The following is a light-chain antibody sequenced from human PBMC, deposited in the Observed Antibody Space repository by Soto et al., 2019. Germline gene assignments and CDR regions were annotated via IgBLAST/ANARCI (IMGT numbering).Light chain of an antibody. CDR1: SSDVGGYNY. CDR3: SSYTSSSTAHVV. V-gene: IGLV2-14*01. J-gene: IGLJ2*01. Sequence: QSALTQPASVSGSPGKSITISCTGTSSDVGGYNYVSWYQQHPGKAPKLMIYDVSNRPSGVSNRFSGSKSGNTASLTISGLQAQDEADYYCSSYTSSSTAHVVFGGGTKLTVL. CDR2: DVS.